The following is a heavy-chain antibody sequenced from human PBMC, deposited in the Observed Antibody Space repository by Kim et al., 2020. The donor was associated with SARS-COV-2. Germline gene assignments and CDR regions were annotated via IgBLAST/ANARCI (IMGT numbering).Heavy chain of an antibody. CDR2: ISSGSSSI. Sequence: GGSLRLSCAASGFTFSSYSMNWVRQAPGKGLEWVSYISSGSSSIYYADSVKGRFTISRDNAKNSLYLQMNSLRDEDTAVYYCARDVILSRYYGSGSRAFDIWGQGTMVTVSS. J-gene: IGHJ3*02. CDR1: GFTFSSYS. CDR3: ARDVILSRYYGSGSRAFDI. D-gene: IGHD3-10*01. V-gene: IGHV3-48*02.